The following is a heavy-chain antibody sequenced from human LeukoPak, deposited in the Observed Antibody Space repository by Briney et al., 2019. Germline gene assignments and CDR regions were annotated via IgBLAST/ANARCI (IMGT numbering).Heavy chain of an antibody. CDR3: VKDTVAGTPTYYFDY. V-gene: IGHV3-23*01. CDR1: GFTYSNHA. D-gene: IGHD6-19*01. CDR2: ISSNGGDT. J-gene: IGHJ4*02. Sequence: GGSLRLSCAASGFTYSNHAMSWVRQAPGKGLEWVSAISSNGGDTHYADSVKGRFTTYRDNSKNTLYLQMSSLRAEDTAVYYCVKDTVAGTPTYYFDYWGQGTLVTVSS.